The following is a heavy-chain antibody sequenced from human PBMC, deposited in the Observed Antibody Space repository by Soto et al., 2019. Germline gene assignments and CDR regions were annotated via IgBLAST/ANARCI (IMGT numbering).Heavy chain of an antibody. V-gene: IGHV3-21*01. CDR2: ISSSSTYI. CDR1: GFDFSSYS. Sequence: GGSLRLSCAASGFDFSSYSMNWVRQAPGKGLEWVSSISSSSTYINYADSVKGRFTISRDNAKNSLYLQMNSLRVEDTAVYYCARAPDDSDGMDVWGQGTTVTVSS. D-gene: IGHD3-3*01. J-gene: IGHJ6*02. CDR3: ARAPDDSDGMDV.